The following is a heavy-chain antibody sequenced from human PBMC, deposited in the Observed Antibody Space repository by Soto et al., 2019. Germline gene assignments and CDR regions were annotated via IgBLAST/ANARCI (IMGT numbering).Heavy chain of an antibody. CDR1: GGSISSGGYY. CDR2: IYYSGST. CDR3: AREPAGYGDYHPYTYYYYYMDV. V-gene: IGHV4-31*03. D-gene: IGHD4-17*01. J-gene: IGHJ6*03. Sequence: PSDTLSLTCTVSGGSISSGGYYWSWIRQHPGKGLEWIGYIYYSGSTYYNPSLKSRVTISVDTSKNQFSLKLSSVTAADTAVYYCAREPAGYGDYHPYTYYYYYMDVWGKGTTVTVSS.